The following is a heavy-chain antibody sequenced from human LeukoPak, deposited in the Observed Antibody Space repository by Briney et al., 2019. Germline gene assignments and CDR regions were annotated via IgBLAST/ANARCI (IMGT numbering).Heavy chain of an antibody. Sequence: SEALSLTCNVSGTSVRSYYWTWIRQPPGKGLEWIGYMYYTGTTNYNASLKSRVSISIDTSTNQFSLRLTSVTAADTAMYYCASIGDVWSGYYDHWGQGTLITVPS. V-gene: IGHV4-59*02. J-gene: IGHJ4*02. D-gene: IGHD3-3*01. CDR2: MYYTGTT. CDR3: ASIGDVWSGYYDH. CDR1: GTSVRSYY.